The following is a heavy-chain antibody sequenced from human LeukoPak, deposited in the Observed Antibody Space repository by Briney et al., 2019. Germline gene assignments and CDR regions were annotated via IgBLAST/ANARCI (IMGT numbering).Heavy chain of an antibody. J-gene: IGHJ2*01. CDR1: GGSISSYY. Sequence: SETLSLTCTVSGGSISSYYWSWIRQPPGKGLEWIGYIYYSGSTNYNPSLKSRVTISVDTSKNQFSLKLSSVTAADTAVYYCARHYGYSYGHWYFDLWGRGTLFTVSS. CDR3: ARHYGYSYGHWYFDL. CDR2: IYYSGST. D-gene: IGHD5-18*01. V-gene: IGHV4-59*08.